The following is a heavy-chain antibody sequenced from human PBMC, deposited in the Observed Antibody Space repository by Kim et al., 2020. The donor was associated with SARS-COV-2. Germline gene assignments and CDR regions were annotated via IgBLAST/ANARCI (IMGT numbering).Heavy chain of an antibody. CDR3: ARDSPYAGDAFDI. J-gene: IGHJ3*02. Sequence: SETLSLTCTVSGGFISTGDYYWSWIRQPPGKGLEWIGYVYYNGNTHYNPSLKSRFSISVDTSKNQFSLKVDSVTAADTAVYYCARDSPYAGDAFDIWGQGTMATVSA. CDR1: GGFISTGDYY. CDR2: VYYNGNT. D-gene: IGHD4-17*01. V-gene: IGHV4-30-4*01.